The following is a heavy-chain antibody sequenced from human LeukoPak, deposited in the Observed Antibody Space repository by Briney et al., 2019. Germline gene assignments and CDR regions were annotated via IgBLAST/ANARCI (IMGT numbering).Heavy chain of an antibody. CDR2: ISVSGGST. CDR1: GFTFSSYA. J-gene: IGHJ4*02. CDR3: ANTPVRGTVTHFDY. Sequence: GGSLRLSCAASGFTFSSYAMSWVRQAPGKGLEWVSAISVSGGSTYYADSVKGRFTISRDNSKNTLYLQMNSLRAEDTAVYYCANTPVRGTVTHFDYWGQGTLVTVSS. V-gene: IGHV3-23*01. D-gene: IGHD4-17*01.